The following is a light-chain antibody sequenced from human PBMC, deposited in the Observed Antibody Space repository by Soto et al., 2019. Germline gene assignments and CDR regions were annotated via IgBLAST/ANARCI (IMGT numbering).Light chain of an antibody. Sequence: QAVVTQEPSLTVSPGGTVTLTCSSSTGAVTSGNYPSWFQQKPGQTPRTLIYTTNSRHSWTPARFSGSLLGGKAALTLSAVQPEAEAGHYCLLYYGGAHLVFGGGTKLTVL. CDR1: TGAVTSGNY. CDR3: LLYYGGAHLV. CDR2: TTN. V-gene: IGLV7-43*01. J-gene: IGLJ3*02.